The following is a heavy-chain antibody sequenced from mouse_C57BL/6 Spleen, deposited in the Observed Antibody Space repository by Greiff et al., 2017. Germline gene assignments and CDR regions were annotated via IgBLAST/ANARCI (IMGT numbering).Heavy chain of an antibody. Sequence: EVKLVESGGGLVQPGGSLKLSCAASGFTFSDYGMAWVRQAPRKGPEWVAFISNLAYSIYYADTVTGRFTISRENAKNTLYLEMSSLRSEDTAMYYCARQDYGSSHWYFDVWGTGTTVTVSS. J-gene: IGHJ1*03. CDR3: ARQDYGSSHWYFDV. CDR1: GFTFSDYG. D-gene: IGHD1-1*01. V-gene: IGHV5-15*01. CDR2: ISNLAYSI.